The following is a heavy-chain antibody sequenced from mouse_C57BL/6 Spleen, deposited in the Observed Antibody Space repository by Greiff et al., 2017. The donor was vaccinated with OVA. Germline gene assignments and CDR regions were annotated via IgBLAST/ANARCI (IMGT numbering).Heavy chain of an antibody. CDR3: ATNWGNY. V-gene: IGHV1-82*01. D-gene: IGHD4-1*01. J-gene: IGHJ2*01. CDR1: GYAFSSSW. CDR2: IYPGDGDT. Sequence: QVQLKESGPELVKPGASVKISCKASGYAFSSSWMNWVKQRPGKGLEWIGRIYPGDGDTNYNGKFKGKATLTADKSSSTAYMQLSSLTSEDSAVYFCATNWGNYWGQGTTLTVSS.